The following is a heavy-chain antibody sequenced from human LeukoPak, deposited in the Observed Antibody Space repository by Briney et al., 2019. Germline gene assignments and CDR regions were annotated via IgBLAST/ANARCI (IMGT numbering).Heavy chain of an antibody. CDR3: AKDTSGYYYGPLGY. Sequence: GGSLRLSCAASGFTFSNAWMSWVRQAPGKGLEWVSFISGDGDNTYYADSVKGRFTISRDDSKNSLFLQMNSLRTEDTALYYCAKDTSGYYYGPLGYWGQGTLVTVSS. CDR2: ISGDGDNT. D-gene: IGHD3-22*01. J-gene: IGHJ4*02. V-gene: IGHV3-43*02. CDR1: GFTFSNAW.